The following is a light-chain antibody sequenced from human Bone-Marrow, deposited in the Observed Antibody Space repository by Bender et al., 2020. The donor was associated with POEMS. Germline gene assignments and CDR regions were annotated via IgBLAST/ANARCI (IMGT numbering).Light chain of an antibody. V-gene: IGLV3-21*01. CDR2: DDT. Sequence: SYVLTQPPSVSVAPGQTASLSCGGHSIGSKSVHWYQQKPGQAPVLVIFDDTVRPSGIPERFSGSNSGNTATLTISTVEAGDEADYCCQVWDTTMLHPVFGGGTKLTVL. CDR1: SIGSKS. J-gene: IGLJ2*01. CDR3: QVWDTTMLHPV.